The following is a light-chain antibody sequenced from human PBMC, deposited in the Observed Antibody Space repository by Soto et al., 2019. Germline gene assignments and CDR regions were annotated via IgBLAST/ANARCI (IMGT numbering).Light chain of an antibody. J-gene: IGKJ5*01. CDR3: QQYNDWPTIT. CDR1: QSVSSN. V-gene: IGKV3-15*01. CDR2: RAS. Sequence: EIVMTQSPATLSVSPVERATLSCRASQSVSSNLAWYQHKPGQAPRFLIYRASTRATGVPARFSGSGSGTEFTLTISSLQSEDFAVYYCQQYNDWPTITFGQGTRLEIK.